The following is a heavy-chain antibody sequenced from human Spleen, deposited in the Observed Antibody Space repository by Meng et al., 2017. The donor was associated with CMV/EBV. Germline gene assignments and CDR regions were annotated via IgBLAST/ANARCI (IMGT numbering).Heavy chain of an antibody. CDR1: GYTFTSYD. J-gene: IGHJ5*02. CDR2: MNPNSGNT. V-gene: IGHV1-8*01. D-gene: IGHD2-2*01. Sequence: ASVKVSCKASGYTFTSYDINWVRQATGQGLEWMGWMNPNSGNTGYAQKFQGRVTMTRNTSISTAYMELSSLRSEDTAVYYCARGRGDIVVVPAATYNWFDPWGQGTLVTVSS. CDR3: ARGRGDIVVVPAATYNWFDP.